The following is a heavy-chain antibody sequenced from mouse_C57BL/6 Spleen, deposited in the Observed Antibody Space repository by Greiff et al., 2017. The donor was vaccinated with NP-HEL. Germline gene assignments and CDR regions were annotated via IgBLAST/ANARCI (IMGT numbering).Heavy chain of an antibody. CDR3: ARRFYYGSSYDAMDY. J-gene: IGHJ4*01. CDR2: IHPNSGST. V-gene: IGHV1-64*01. Sequence: QVQLQQPGAELVKPGASVKLSCKASGYTFTSYWMHWVKQRPGQGLEWIGMIHPNSGSTNYNEKFKSKATLTVDKSSSTAYMQLSSLTSEDSAVYYCARRFYYGSSYDAMDYWGQGTSVTVSS. CDR1: GYTFTSYW. D-gene: IGHD1-1*01.